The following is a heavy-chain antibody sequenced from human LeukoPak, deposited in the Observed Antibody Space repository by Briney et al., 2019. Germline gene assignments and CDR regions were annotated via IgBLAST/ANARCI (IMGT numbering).Heavy chain of an antibody. CDR2: KSYDGSNK. V-gene: IGHV3-30-3*01. J-gene: IGHJ5*02. CDR3: AKGLGAAAGRWFDP. CDR1: GFTFNNYA. D-gene: IGHD6-13*01. Sequence: GGSLRLSCAASGFTFNNYAMHWVRQAPGKGLEWVAVKSYDGSNKYYADSVKGRFTISRDNSKNTLYLQMNSLRAEDTAVYYCAKGLGAAAGRWFDPWGQGTLVTVSS.